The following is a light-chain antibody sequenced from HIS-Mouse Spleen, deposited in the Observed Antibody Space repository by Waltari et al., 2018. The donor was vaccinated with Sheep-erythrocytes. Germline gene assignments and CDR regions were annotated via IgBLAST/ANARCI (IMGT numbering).Light chain of an antibody. V-gene: IGLV3-1*01. CDR2: QDS. CDR3: QAWDSTTRV. CDR1: KLGDKY. J-gene: IGLJ2*01. Sequence: SYELTQPPSVSVSPGQTASITCSGDKLGDKYACWYHQKPGQSPVLVIYQDSKRPSGSPERFSGSNSGNTATLTISGTHAMDEADYYCQAWDSTTRVFGGGTKLTVL.